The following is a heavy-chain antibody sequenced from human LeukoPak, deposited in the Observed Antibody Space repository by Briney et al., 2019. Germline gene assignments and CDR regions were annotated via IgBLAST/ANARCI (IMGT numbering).Heavy chain of an antibody. Sequence: GGSLRLSCAASGFTFSSYSMNWVRQAPGKGLEWVSYISSSGSTIYYADSVKGRFTISRDNSKNTVSLQMNSLRAEDTAVYYCASEPTYGGNSPSLGYWGQGTLVTVSS. CDR1: GFTFSSYS. CDR2: ISSSGSTI. J-gene: IGHJ4*02. D-gene: IGHD4-23*01. V-gene: IGHV3-48*01. CDR3: ASEPTYGGNSPSLGY.